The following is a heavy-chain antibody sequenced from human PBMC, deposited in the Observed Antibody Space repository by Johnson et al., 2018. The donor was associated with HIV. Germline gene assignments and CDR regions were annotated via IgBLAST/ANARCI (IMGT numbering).Heavy chain of an antibody. CDR2: IYSGSNT. V-gene: IGHV3-53*01. D-gene: IGHD2-8*01. Sequence: VQLVESGGGLIQPGGSLRLSCAASGFAVSSNYMSWVRQAPGKGLEWVSVIYSGSNTYYADSVKGRFTISRDNSKNTLYLQMNSLRAEDTAVYYCARGMYGDAFDIWGQATMVTVSS. CDR1: GFAVSSNY. J-gene: IGHJ3*02. CDR3: ARGMYGDAFDI.